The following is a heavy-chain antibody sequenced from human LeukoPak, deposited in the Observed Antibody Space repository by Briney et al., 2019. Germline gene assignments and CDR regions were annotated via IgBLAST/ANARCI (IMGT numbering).Heavy chain of an antibody. J-gene: IGHJ6*03. Sequence: GGSLRLSCAASGFTFSSYGMSWVRQAPGKGLEWVAFIRYDGSNKYYTDSVKGRFTISRDNSKNTLYLQMNSLRAEDTAVYYCAKGRGWEASYYYYYMDVWGKGTTVTISS. CDR1: GFTFSSYG. D-gene: IGHD1-26*01. CDR3: AKGRGWEASYYYYYMDV. CDR2: IRYDGSNK. V-gene: IGHV3-30*02.